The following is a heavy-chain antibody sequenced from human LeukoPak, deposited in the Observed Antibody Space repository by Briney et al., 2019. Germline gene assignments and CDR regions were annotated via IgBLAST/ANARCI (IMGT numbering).Heavy chain of an antibody. J-gene: IGHJ4*02. CDR1: RYIFSEYY. CDR3: AREGYTGNFDY. CDR2: ISSSSSYT. D-gene: IGHD2-2*02. Sequence: PGGSLRLSCAPSRYIFSEYYMRWPRQAPGKGLEWVSYISSSSSYTNYADSVKGRFTISRDNAKNSLYLQMNSARAEDTAVYYCAREGYTGNFDYWGQGTLVTVSS. V-gene: IGHV3-11*05.